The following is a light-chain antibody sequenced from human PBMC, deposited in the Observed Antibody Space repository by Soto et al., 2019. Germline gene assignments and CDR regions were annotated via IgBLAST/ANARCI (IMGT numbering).Light chain of an antibody. V-gene: IGLV2-14*01. J-gene: IGLJ3*02. Sequence: QSALTQPASVSGSPGQSITISCTGTSSDVGGYNYVSWYQQHPGKSPKLMIYEVSNRLSGVSNRFAGSKSGNTASLTISGLQAEDEADYYCNSYTSSSTWVFGGGTKLTVL. CDR2: EVS. CDR3: NSYTSSSTWV. CDR1: SSDVGGYNY.